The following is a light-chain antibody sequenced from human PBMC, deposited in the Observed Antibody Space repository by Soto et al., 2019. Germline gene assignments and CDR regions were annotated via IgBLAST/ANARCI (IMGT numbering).Light chain of an antibody. J-gene: IGLJ2*01. Sequence: QSVLTQSPSASASLGASVKLTCTLSSGHSTYAIAWHQQQPEKGPRYLMKLNSDGRHSKGDGIPDRFSGTSSGAERYLTISSLQSEDEADYYSQTWGTGGDVVFGGGTKLTV. CDR3: QTWGTGGDVV. CDR1: SGHSTYA. CDR2: LNSDGRH. V-gene: IGLV4-69*01.